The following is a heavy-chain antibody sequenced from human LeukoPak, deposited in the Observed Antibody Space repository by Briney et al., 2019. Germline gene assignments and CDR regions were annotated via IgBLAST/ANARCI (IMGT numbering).Heavy chain of an antibody. D-gene: IGHD3-10*01. CDR2: IRYDGSNK. V-gene: IGHV3-30*02. Sequence: GGSLRLSCAASGFTFSSYGMHWVRQAPGKGLEWVAFIRYDGSNKYYADSVKGRFTISRDNSKNTLYLQMNSLRAEDTAVYYCAKDQLLWFGEGFDYWGQGTLVTVSS. CDR1: GFTFSSYG. CDR3: AKDQLLWFGEGFDY. J-gene: IGHJ4*02.